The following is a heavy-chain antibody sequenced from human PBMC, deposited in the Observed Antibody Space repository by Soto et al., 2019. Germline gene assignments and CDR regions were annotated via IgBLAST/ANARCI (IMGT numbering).Heavy chain of an antibody. J-gene: IGHJ6*02. V-gene: IGHV5-51*01. CDR3: ARQGSNGAYVYFAMDV. D-gene: IGHD3-16*01. CDR2: INLGDSET. CDR1: GYRSTSYW. Sequence: GESLKISCKGSGYRSTSYWIGWVRQMPGKGLEWMGIINLGDSETRYSPSFQGQVTISADKSISSAHLQWRGLKASDTATYYCARQGSNGAYVYFAMDVWGQGTTVTVSS.